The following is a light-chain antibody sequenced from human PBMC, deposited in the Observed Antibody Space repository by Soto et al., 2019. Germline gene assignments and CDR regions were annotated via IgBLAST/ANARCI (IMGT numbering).Light chain of an antibody. CDR3: QTWGTGIVI. CDR2: LNRDGSH. J-gene: IGLJ2*01. Sequence: QLVLTQSPSASASLGASVKLTCTLSSGHSNYAIAWHQQQPEKGPRYLMKLNRDGSHSKGDGSPNRFSCSSSGAERYLTISSLQSEDEADYYWQTWGTGIVIFGGGTKLTVL. CDR1: SGHSNYA. V-gene: IGLV4-69*01.